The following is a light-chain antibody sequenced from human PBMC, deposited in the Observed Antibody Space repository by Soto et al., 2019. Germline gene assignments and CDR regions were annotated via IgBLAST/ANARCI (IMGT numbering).Light chain of an antibody. CDR1: QSINGY. CDR2: AAS. Sequence: DIQMTQSPSALSASVGDRVTITCRASQSINGYLTWYQQKPGKAPKLLIYAASTLQSGVPSRFSGSGSATDFTLTTSSLHPEDFATYFCQQSYSTPRTFGQGTKLEIK. CDR3: QQSYSTPRT. V-gene: IGKV1-39*01. J-gene: IGKJ2*01.